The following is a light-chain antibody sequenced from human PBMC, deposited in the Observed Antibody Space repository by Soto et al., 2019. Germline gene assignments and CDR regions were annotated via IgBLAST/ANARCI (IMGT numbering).Light chain of an antibody. CDR3: SSYAGSNNWGV. J-gene: IGLJ2*01. CDR1: SSDVGGYNY. CDR2: EVS. Sequence: QSALTQPPSASGSPGQSVTISCTGTSSDVGGYNYVSWYQQNPGKAPKLMIYEVSKRPSGVPGRFSGSKSGNTASLTVSGLQAEDESDYYCSSYAGSNNWGVFGGGTKLTVL. V-gene: IGLV2-8*01.